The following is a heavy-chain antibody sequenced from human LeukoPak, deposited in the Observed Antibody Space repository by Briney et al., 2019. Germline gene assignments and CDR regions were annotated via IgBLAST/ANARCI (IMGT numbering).Heavy chain of an antibody. V-gene: IGHV3-23*01. CDR3: AKRPSYYYDSSGYLIDY. CDR2: ISGSGGST. D-gene: IGHD3-22*01. CDR1: GFTFTTYA. Sequence: GGSLRLSCAASGFTFTTYAMTWVRQAPGKGLEWVSGISGSGGSTYYADSVEGRFTISRDNSKNTLYLQMNSLRAEDTAVYYCAKRPSYYYDSSGYLIDYWGQGTLVTVSS. J-gene: IGHJ4*02.